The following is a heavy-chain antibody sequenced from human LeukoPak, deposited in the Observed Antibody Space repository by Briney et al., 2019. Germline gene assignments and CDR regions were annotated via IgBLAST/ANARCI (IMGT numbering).Heavy chain of an antibody. J-gene: IGHJ3*01. Sequence: GSLRLSCAASGFTFSSYGMSWVRQAPGKGLEWVSSITSSTTYTYYSDSVKGRFTVSRDNAKNSLFLQMNSLRAEDTAVYYCVRCTFVLHKRCSAFDVWGQGTMVTVSA. V-gene: IGHV3-21*01. D-gene: IGHD3-10*02. CDR1: GFTFSSYG. CDR3: VRCTFVLHKRCSAFDV. CDR2: ITSSTTYT.